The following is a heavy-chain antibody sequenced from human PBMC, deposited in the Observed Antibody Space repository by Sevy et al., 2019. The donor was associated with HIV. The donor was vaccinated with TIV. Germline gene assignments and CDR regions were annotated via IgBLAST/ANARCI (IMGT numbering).Heavy chain of an antibody. CDR1: GFTFGDYC. V-gene: IGHV3-49*04. CDR2: IKSDVYGGTV. Sequence: GGSLRLSCTASGFTFGDYCMSWVRLAPGKGLEWVAFIKSDVYGGTVDHAASVRGRFVISRDDSKTIAYLQMNDLKTEDTGVYCCTRWKAAQSIFDYWGQGALVTVSS. CDR3: TRWKAAQSIFDY. J-gene: IGHJ4*02. D-gene: IGHD6-13*01.